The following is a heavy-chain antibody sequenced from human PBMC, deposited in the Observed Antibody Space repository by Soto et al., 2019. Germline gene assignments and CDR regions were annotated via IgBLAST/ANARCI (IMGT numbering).Heavy chain of an antibody. V-gene: IGHV4-31*03. CDR2: IYYSGST. D-gene: IGHD4-4*01. Sequence: SETLSLTCTVSGGSTSGGVYSWSWIRQHPGKGLEWIGYIYYSGSTYYNPSLKSRVTISVDTSKNHFSLKLSSVTAADTAVYYCAREVTDGNWFDPWGQGTLVTVSS. CDR1: GGSTSGGVYS. J-gene: IGHJ5*02. CDR3: AREVTDGNWFDP.